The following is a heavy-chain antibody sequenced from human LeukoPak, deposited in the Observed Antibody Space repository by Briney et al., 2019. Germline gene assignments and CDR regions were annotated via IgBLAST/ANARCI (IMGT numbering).Heavy chain of an antibody. J-gene: IGHJ4*02. D-gene: IGHD4-4*01. V-gene: IGHV1-2*02. Sequence: ASVKVSCKASGYTFTAYYILWVRQAPGQGLEWMGWVNPNSGGTKYAQKFQGRVNITRDTSTATGFMELTGLKSDDTAVYFCARVLGAETTFASWGQGTLVPVPS. CDR1: GYTFTAYY. CDR3: ARVLGAETTFAS. CDR2: VNPNSGGT.